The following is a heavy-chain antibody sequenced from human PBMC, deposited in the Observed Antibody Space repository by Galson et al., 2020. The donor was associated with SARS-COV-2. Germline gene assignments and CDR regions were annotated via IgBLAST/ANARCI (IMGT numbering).Heavy chain of an antibody. J-gene: IGHJ4*02. V-gene: IGHV3-21*01. CDR2: ISSSSSYI. D-gene: IGHD3-22*01. Sequence: SCAASGFTFSSYSMNWVRQAPGKGLEWVSSISSSSSYIYYADSVKGRFTISRDNAKNSLYLQMNSLRAEDTAVYYCASDPYYESSGKFDYWGQGTLFTVSS. CDR3: ASDPYYESSGKFDY. CDR1: GFTFSSYS.